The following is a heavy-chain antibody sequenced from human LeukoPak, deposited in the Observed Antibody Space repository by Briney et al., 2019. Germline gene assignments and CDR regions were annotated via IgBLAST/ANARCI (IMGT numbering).Heavy chain of an antibody. D-gene: IGHD1-7*01. CDR3: ARDNWNYGSSMDV. CDR1: GGSISSYY. V-gene: IGHV4-59*01. J-gene: IGHJ6*02. Sequence: SQTLSLTCTVSGGSISSYYWSWIRQPPGKGLEWIGYIYYSGSTNYNPSLKSRVTISVDTSKNQFSLKLSSVTAADTAVYYCARDNWNYGSSMDVWGQGTTVTVSS. CDR2: IYYSGST.